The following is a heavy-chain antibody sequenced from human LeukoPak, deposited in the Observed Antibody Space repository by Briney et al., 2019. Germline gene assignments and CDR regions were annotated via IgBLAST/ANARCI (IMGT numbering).Heavy chain of an antibody. Sequence: ASVKVSYKASGYTFTGYYMHWVRQAPGQGLEWMGWINPNSGGTNYAQKFQGRVTMTTDTSTNTAYMELRSLRSDDTAVYYCARDRYYNILTGFRRSDGFDIWGQGTMVTVSS. D-gene: IGHD3-9*01. CDR2: INPNSGGT. V-gene: IGHV1-2*02. CDR3: ARDRYYNILTGFRRSDGFDI. CDR1: GYTFTGYY. J-gene: IGHJ3*02.